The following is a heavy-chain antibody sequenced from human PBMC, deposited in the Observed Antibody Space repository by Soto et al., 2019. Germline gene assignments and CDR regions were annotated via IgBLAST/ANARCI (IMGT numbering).Heavy chain of an antibody. D-gene: IGHD3-9*01. CDR2: ISSYVDIT. J-gene: IGHJ5*02. Sequence: WGSLRLSCSSSGFTFSEYSMHWVRQAPGKGLQYVSTISSYVDITYYADSCKCRFTIPRYISKNTFYLQMNSLRPKDKAVYYCVKVSMFYDILTVYYPTTFFDPGGQEPLVTVSS. CDR3: VKVSMFYDILTVYYPTTFFDP. CDR1: GFTFSEYS. V-gene: IGHV3-64D*08.